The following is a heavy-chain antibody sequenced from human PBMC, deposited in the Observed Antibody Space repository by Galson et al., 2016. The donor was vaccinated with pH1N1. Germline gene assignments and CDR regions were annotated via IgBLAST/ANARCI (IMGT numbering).Heavy chain of an antibody. CDR3: ARDKTVIDRAFDV. J-gene: IGHJ3*01. D-gene: IGHD2-21*01. CDR2: ISGGGDTT. CDR1: GFTFSDYG. Sequence: SLRLSCAASGFTFSDYGMTWVRQAPGKGLEWVSGISGGGDTTTYSDSVKGRFTISRDNAKSSLYLQMYRLTAADTAVYFCARDKTVIDRAFDVWGQGTMVTVSS. V-gene: IGHV3-23*01.